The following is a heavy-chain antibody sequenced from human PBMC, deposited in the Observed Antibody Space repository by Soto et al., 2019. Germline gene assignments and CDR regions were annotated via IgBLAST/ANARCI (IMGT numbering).Heavy chain of an antibody. CDR3: ARDGRGSGYPVDV. D-gene: IGHD6-13*01. CDR1: GGSISSYY. CDR2: IYYSGST. Sequence: SETLSLTCTVSGGSISSYYWSWIRQPPGKGLEWIGYIYYSGSTNYNPSLKSRVTISVDTSKNQFSLKLSSVTAADTAVYYCARDGRGSGYPVDVWGQGTTVTVSS. V-gene: IGHV4-59*01. J-gene: IGHJ6*02.